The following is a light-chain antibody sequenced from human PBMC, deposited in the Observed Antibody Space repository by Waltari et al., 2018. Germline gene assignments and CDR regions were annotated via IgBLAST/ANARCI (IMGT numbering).Light chain of an antibody. CDR2: GAS. J-gene: IGKJ2*01. CDR3: QQYHRFPYT. Sequence: DIQMTQSPSSLSASVGDRVTITCRASQDISRSLVWFQQKPGKAPKSLIYGASNLQSGAPSHFSGGGSGTQFTLVISSLQPDDFATYFCQQYHRFPYTFGQGIKLEIK. CDR1: QDISRS. V-gene: IGKV1-16*02.